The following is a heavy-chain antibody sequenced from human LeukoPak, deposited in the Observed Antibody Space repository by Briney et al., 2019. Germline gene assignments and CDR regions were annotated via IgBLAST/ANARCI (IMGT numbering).Heavy chain of an antibody. V-gene: IGHV3-23*01. Sequence: GGSLRLSCAASGLSFSDYAMSWVRQAPGKGLEWVSAITGPGEGTWYADSVQGRFTTSRDNSKNTLYLQMNSLRAEDTAVYFCAKRMYGWYQIDYWGQGTLVTVSS. D-gene: IGHD6-19*01. J-gene: IGHJ4*02. CDR1: GLSFSDYA. CDR2: ITGPGEGT. CDR3: AKRMYGWYQIDY.